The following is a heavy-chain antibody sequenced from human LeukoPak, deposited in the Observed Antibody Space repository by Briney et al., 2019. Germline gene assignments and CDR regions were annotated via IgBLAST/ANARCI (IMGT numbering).Heavy chain of an antibody. CDR3: ARAGLRFLERLQGFDP. V-gene: IGHV1-2*02. Sequence: AAVKVSFKASRYTFTGYYMHWVRQAPGQGLGWMGWINPNSGGTNYAQKFQGRVTMTRDTSISTVYMELSRLRSDDTAVYYCARAGLRFLERLQGFDPWGQGTLVTVSS. J-gene: IGHJ5*02. CDR2: INPNSGGT. CDR1: RYTFTGYY. D-gene: IGHD3-3*01.